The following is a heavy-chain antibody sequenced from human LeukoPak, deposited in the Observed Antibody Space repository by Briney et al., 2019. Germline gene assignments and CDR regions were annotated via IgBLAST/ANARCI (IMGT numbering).Heavy chain of an antibody. D-gene: IGHD4-17*01. V-gene: IGHV3-23*01. CDR3: ARVRTPYGELL. J-gene: IGHJ4*02. CDR1: GFAFTNFA. CDR2: SSDGDGTT. Sequence: GGSLRLSCAASGFAFTNFAMTWVRQAPGKGLEWVSTSSDGDGTTYYADSVKGRFTISRDTSKNTLYLQMNSLRTEDTALYYCARVRTPYGELLWGQGTLVTVSS.